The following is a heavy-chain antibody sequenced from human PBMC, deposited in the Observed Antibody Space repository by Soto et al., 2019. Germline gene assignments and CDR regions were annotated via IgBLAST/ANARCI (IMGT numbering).Heavy chain of an antibody. Sequence: QVQLVQSGAEVKKPGASVKVSCKASGYTFTSYAINWVRQATGQGLEWMGWMNPNSGNTGYAQKFQGRVTMTRNTSISTAYMELSSLRSEDTAVYYCARGQRGWRQYYDYYCMDVWGQGTTVTVSS. CDR1: GYTFTSYA. J-gene: IGHJ6*02. CDR2: MNPNSGNT. V-gene: IGHV1-8*01. D-gene: IGHD2-15*01. CDR3: ARGQRGWRQYYDYYCMDV.